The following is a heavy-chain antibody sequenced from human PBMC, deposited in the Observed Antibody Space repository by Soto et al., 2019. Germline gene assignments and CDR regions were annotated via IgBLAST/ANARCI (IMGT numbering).Heavy chain of an antibody. J-gene: IGHJ3*02. V-gene: IGHV1-18*04. Sequence: XSVEASCKASGYTFTSYGILLVRQTTRQGLEWMGWISSYNGNTNYAQKLQGRVTMTTDTSTSTAYMELRSLRSDDTAVYYCARVRLGVTYYDFWSGYYDDAFDIWGQGTMLTISS. D-gene: IGHD3-3*01. CDR2: ISSYNGNT. CDR1: GYTFTSYG. CDR3: ARVRLGVTYYDFWSGYYDDAFDI.